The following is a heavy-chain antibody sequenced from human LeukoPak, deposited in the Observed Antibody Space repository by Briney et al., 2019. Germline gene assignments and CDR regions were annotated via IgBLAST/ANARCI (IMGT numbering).Heavy chain of an antibody. J-gene: IGHJ4*02. CDR3: VRDQGRYFFDY. Sequence: PGGSLRLSCAASGFTFGPFWMHWVRQAPGKGLVWVSRINSDGRTTNYADSVKGRSTISRDNAKNMVYLQMNSLRVEDTAVYYCVRDQGRYFFDYWGQGTLVTVSS. CDR2: INSDGRTT. CDR1: GFTFGPFW. D-gene: IGHD1-14*01. V-gene: IGHV3-74*01.